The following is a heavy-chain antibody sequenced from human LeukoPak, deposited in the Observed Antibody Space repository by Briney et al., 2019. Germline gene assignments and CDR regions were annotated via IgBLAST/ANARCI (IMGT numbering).Heavy chain of an antibody. V-gene: IGHV3-23*01. CDR3: AKDRLGSSYDILTGYYDN. J-gene: IGHJ4*02. D-gene: IGHD3-9*01. CDR1: GFTFSSYA. Sequence: GGSLRLSCAASGFTFSSYAMSRVRQAPGKGLEWVSAISGSGGSTYYADSVKGRFTISRDNSKNTLYLQMNSLRAEDTAVYYCAKDRLGSSYDILTGYYDNWGQGTLVTVSS. CDR2: ISGSGGST.